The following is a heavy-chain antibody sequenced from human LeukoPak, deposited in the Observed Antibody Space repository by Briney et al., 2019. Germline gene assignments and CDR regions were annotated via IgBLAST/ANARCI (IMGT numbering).Heavy chain of an antibody. V-gene: IGHV3-53*01. D-gene: IGHD3-3*01. CDR3: ARLGGFLEWFVDY. Sequence: PGGSLRLSCAASGFTFSSYAMSWVRQAPGKGLEWVSVIYSGGSTYYADSVKGRFTISRDNSKNTLYLQMNSLRAEDTAVYYCARLGGFLEWFVDYWGQGTLVTVSS. J-gene: IGHJ4*02. CDR1: GFTFSSYA. CDR2: IYSGGST.